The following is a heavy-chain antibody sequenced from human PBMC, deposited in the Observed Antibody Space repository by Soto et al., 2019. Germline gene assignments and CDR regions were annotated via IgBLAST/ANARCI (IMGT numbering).Heavy chain of an antibody. J-gene: IGHJ4*02. V-gene: IGHV4-39*01. Sequence: QLQLQESGPGLVKPSETLSLTCSVSSASLSSSTYYWSWIRQPPGRGPEWIGSIYYSGNTYYKPSLKSRVSISIDTSRNQFSLKLTSVTAADPGVYYCASSSPFHYWGPGILVTVSS. CDR1: SASLSSSTYY. D-gene: IGHD6-6*01. CDR3: ASSSPFHY. CDR2: IYYSGNT.